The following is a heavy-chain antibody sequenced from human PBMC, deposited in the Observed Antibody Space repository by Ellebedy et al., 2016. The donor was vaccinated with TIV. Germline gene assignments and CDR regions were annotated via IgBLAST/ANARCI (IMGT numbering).Heavy chain of an antibody. Sequence: SETLSLTXAVYGGSFSGYYWSWIRQPPGKGLEWIGEINHSGSTNYNPSLKSRVTISVDTSKNQFSLKLTSVTAADMAVYSCARGRTPMVSKPSYFDSWGQGTLVTVSS. J-gene: IGHJ4*02. V-gene: IGHV4-34*01. CDR2: INHSGST. CDR1: GGSFSGYY. D-gene: IGHD3-10*01. CDR3: ARGRTPMVSKPSYFDS.